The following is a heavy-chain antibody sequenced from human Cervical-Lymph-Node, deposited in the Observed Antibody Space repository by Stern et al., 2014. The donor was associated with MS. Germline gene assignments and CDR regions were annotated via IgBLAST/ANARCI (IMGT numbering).Heavy chain of an antibody. CDR2: IHYAGTT. CDR3: AVTPGTNWFDP. D-gene: IGHD2-21*02. CDR1: GGSISSEDNY. J-gene: IGHJ5*02. V-gene: IGHV4-30-4*01. Sequence: QVQLQESGPGLVKPSQTLSLTCTVSGGSISSEDNYWTWIRQHPGKGLAWIGYIHYAGTTYYDPSLKSRVTISLDRSKNQFSLKMKSVTAADTAVYFCAVTPGTNWFDPWGQGTLVTVSS.